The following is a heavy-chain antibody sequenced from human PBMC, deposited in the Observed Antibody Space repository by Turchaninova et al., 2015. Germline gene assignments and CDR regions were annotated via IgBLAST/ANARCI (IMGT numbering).Heavy chain of an antibody. J-gene: IGHJ6*02. D-gene: IGHD6-19*01. CDR3: ARDKYSSGWYMGRYYYYGMDV. Sequence: QVQLQASGPGLVKPSETLSPTWTVSGCSISSSYGSWIRQPPGKGLEWIGYIYYSGSTNYNPSLKSRVTISVDTSKNQFYLKLSSVTAADTAVYYCARDKYSSGWYMGRYYYYGMDVWGQGTTVTVSS. CDR1: GCSISSSY. V-gene: IGHV4-59*01. CDR2: IYYSGST.